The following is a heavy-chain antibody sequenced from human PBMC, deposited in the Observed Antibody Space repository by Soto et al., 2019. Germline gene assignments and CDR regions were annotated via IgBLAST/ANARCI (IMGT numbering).Heavy chain of an antibody. J-gene: IGHJ6*02. V-gene: IGHV1-69*12. Sequence: QVLLVQSGAEVKKPGSSVKVSCKASGGTFSSYAINWVRQAPGQGLEWMGGIIPIFATADYAQKFQGRVTITADESTSTAYMELSSLRSEDTAVYYCAQCLLGVNYYYGMDVWGQGTTVTVSS. D-gene: IGHD3-16*01. CDR3: AQCLLGVNYYYGMDV. CDR1: GGTFSSYA. CDR2: IIPIFATA.